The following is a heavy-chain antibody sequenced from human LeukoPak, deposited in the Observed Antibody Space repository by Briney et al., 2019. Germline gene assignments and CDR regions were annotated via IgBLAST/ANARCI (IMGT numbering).Heavy chain of an antibody. J-gene: IGHJ4*02. CDR2: IYYSGST. D-gene: IGHD6-13*01. Sequence: SETLSLTCTVSGGSISSSSYYWGWIRQPPGKGLEWIGSIYYSGSTYYNPSLKSRVTMSVDTSKNQFSLKLSSVTAADTAVYYCARVAAAGPVDYWGQGTLVTVSS. V-gene: IGHV4-39*07. CDR1: GGSISSSSYY. CDR3: ARVAAAGPVDY.